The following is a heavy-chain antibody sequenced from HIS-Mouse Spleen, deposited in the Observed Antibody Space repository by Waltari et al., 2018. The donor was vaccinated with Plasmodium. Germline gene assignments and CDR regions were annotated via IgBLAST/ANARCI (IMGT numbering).Heavy chain of an antibody. Sequence: QVQLVQSGAEVKKPGASVKVSCKASGYTFTGYYMHWVRQAPGQGLEWMGWINHNSGGTNYAQKFQGRGTMTRDKSISTAYMELSRLRSDDTAVYYCARVLGYKAAAGTFVEYFQHWGQGTLVTVSS. D-gene: IGHD6-13*01. CDR1: GYTFTGYY. CDR3: ARVLGYKAAAGTFVEYFQH. V-gene: IGHV1-2*02. CDR2: INHNSGGT. J-gene: IGHJ1*01.